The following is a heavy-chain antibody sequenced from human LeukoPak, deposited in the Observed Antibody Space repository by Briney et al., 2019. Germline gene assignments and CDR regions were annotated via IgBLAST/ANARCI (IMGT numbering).Heavy chain of an antibody. D-gene: IGHD1-26*01. CDR2: ISASGDVT. Sequence: GGSLRLSFEASRFSFSAYPMGWVRRAPGKGLEWVSGISASGDVTFHADPLKGRFTISRDNSKNTLYLQMDSLRAEDTAKYYCAKSLLTTASGTGRAFDIWGQGTVVTVSA. CDR3: AKSLLTTASGTGRAFDI. V-gene: IGHV3-23*01. J-gene: IGHJ3*02. CDR1: RFSFSAYP.